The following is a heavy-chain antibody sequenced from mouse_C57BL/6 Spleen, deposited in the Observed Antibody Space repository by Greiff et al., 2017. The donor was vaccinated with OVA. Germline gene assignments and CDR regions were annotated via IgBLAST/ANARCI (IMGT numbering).Heavy chain of an antibody. Sequence: EVQLQQSGTVLARPGASVKMSCKTSGYTFTSYWMHWVKQRPGQGLEWIGAIYPGNSDTSYNQKFKGKAKLTAVTSASTAYMELSSLTNEDSAVYYCTRKTTVVATEFAYWGQGTLVTVSA. J-gene: IGHJ3*01. CDR2: IYPGNSDT. D-gene: IGHD1-1*01. V-gene: IGHV1-5*01. CDR3: TRKTTVVATEFAY. CDR1: GYTFTSYW.